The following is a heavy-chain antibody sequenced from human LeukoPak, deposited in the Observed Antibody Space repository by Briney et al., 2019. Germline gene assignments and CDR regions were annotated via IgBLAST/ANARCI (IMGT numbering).Heavy chain of an antibody. CDR3: ARGPSSQFRTDY. CDR1: GFTFSNYV. D-gene: IGHD2-2*01. CDR2: ISSDERT. J-gene: IGHJ4*02. Sequence: GGSLRLSCAASGFTFSNYVMNWVRQAPGKGLEWVSTISSDERTWYADSVKGRFTISRDNAKNSLYLQMNGLRAEDTAVYYCARGPSSQFRTDYWGQGTLVTVSS. V-gene: IGHV3-23*01.